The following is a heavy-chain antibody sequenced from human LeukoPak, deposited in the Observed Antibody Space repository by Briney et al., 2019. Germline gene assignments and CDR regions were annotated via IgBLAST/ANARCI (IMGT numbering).Heavy chain of an antibody. CDR3: VRSPTSGTYYNRPYYFDY. CDR2: INPNRGET. V-gene: IGHV1-2*02. J-gene: IGHJ4*02. D-gene: IGHD3-10*01. CDR1: GYTFTAYL. Sequence: GASVKVSCKASGYTFTAYLLHWVRQAPGQGLEWMGWINPNRGETDYAQNFQGRVTMTRDTSISTAYMDLNRLRPDDTAVYYCVRSPTSGTYYNRPYYFDYWGQGTLVTVSS.